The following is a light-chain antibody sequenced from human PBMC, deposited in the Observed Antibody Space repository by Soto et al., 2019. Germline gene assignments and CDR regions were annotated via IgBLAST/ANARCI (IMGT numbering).Light chain of an antibody. Sequence: QSALTQPASVSGSPGQSITISCTGTSSDIGDYNYVSWYQQCPGKAPKLLIYEVINRPSGVSNRFSGSKSGNTASLTISGLQAEDEADYYCCSYAGSSTYVFGTGTKVTVL. V-gene: IGLV2-23*02. CDR2: EVI. J-gene: IGLJ1*01. CDR1: SSDIGDYNY. CDR3: CSYAGSSTYV.